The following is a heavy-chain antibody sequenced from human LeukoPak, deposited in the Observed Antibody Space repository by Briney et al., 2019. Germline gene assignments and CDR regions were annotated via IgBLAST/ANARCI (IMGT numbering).Heavy chain of an antibody. CDR1: GYTFNKYA. Sequence: PGGSLRLSCAASGYTFNKYAINWVRQAPGKGLEWVSGISGSGGSTYYADSVKGRFTISRDNSKNTAYLQMNSLRAEDTAVYYCAKGDYVDYWGRGTVVIVSS. V-gene: IGHV3-23*01. J-gene: IGHJ4*02. CDR3: AKGDYVDY. CDR2: ISGSGGST.